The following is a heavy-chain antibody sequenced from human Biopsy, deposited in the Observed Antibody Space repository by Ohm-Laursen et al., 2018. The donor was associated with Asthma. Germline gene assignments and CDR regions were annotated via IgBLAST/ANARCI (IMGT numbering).Heavy chain of an antibody. J-gene: IGHJ4*02. CDR3: AKDVFPGWELRRGPDY. V-gene: IGHV3-30*18. CDR1: GFTFSNYG. CDR2: ISFDGSNK. Sequence: SLRLSCTASGFTFSNYGMHWVRQAPGKGLDWVAVISFDGSNKNYTDSVKGRFTISRDNSRNTLHLQMNSLRAEDTAVYYCAKDVFPGWELRRGPDYWGQGTPVTVSS. D-gene: IGHD1-26*01.